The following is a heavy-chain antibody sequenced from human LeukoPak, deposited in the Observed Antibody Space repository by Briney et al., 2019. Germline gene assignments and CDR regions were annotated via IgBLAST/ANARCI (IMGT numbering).Heavy chain of an antibody. D-gene: IGHD3-10*01. CDR2: IYYGGTN. V-gene: IGHV4-59*01. CDR3: ARSPTRGNWFLP. J-gene: IGHJ5*02. Sequence: PSETLSLTCTVSGFSISNYCWSWIRQPPGKGLEWMGYIYYGGTNNDNPSHKSRIITTAASTNNQFSLRLSSMTAAEAAVYFYARSPTRGNWFLPWGEGALVTVSS. CDR1: GFSISNYC.